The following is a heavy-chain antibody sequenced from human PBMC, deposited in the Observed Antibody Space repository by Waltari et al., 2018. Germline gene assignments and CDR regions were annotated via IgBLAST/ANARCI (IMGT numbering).Heavy chain of an antibody. J-gene: IGHJ2*01. CDR1: GFTFSSYA. V-gene: IGHV3-23*01. CDR3: AKPLLVYPINWYFDL. Sequence: EVQLLESGGGLVQPGGYLRVYCAPPGFTFSSYAMCWVRQAPGKGLEWVSVLSNSGGSTYFADSVKGRFTISRDNSKNTLYLQMNSLRAEDTAVYYCAKPLLVYPINWYFDLWGRGTLVTVSS. D-gene: IGHD2-8*01. CDR2: LSNSGGST.